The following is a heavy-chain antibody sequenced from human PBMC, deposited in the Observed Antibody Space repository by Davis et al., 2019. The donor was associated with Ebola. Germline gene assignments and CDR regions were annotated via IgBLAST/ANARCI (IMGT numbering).Heavy chain of an antibody. CDR2: ISAYNGNT. D-gene: IGHD3-22*01. CDR1: GFTLSNYA. V-gene: IGHV1-18*01. J-gene: IGHJ4*02. CDR3: AAGYYYDSSGYYIAPTFDY. Sequence: ASVKVSCKASGFTLSNYAIHWVRQAPGQRLEWMGWISAYNGNTNYAQKLQGRVTMTTDTSTSTAYMELRSLRSDDTAVYYCAAGYYYDSSGYYIAPTFDYWGQGTLVTVSS.